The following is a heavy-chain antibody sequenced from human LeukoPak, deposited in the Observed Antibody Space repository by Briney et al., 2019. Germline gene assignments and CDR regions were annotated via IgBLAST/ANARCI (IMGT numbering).Heavy chain of an antibody. Sequence: PGGSLRLSCAVSGITLRNYGMSWVRQAPGKGREWVAGISDSGGSTKYADFVNGRFTISRDNPQNTLYLQMNSLRVEYTAVYFCAKRGVVIRVILVGFHKEAYYFDSWGQGALVTVSS. CDR1: GITLRNYG. V-gene: IGHV3-23*01. J-gene: IGHJ4*02. CDR2: ISDSGGST. D-gene: IGHD3-22*01. CDR3: AKRGVVIRVILVGFHKEAYYFDS.